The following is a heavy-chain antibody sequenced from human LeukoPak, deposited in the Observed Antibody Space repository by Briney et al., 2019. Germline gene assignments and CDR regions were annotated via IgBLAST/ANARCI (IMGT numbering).Heavy chain of an antibody. CDR1: GFTFSSYE. CDR2: ISSSGDTI. V-gene: IGHV3-48*03. Sequence: GGSLRLSCAASGFTFSSYEMNWVRQAPGKGLEWVSYISSSGDTIYYADSVKGRFTISRDNSKNTLYLQMNSLRAEDTAVYYCANLDSSGWYSFDYWGQGTLVTVSS. D-gene: IGHD6-19*01. CDR3: ANLDSSGWYSFDY. J-gene: IGHJ4*02.